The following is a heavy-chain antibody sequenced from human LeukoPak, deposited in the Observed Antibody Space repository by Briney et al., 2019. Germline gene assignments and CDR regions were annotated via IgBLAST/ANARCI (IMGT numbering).Heavy chain of an antibody. Sequence: GGSLRLSCAASGFTFGSSWMAWVRQVPGEWLEWVANIKYDGSEKYYVDSVKGRFTISRDNAKNSVFLQMSGLRAEDTAVYYCARDQSGSLDYWGQGTLVTVPS. CDR1: GFTFGSSW. D-gene: IGHD1-26*01. CDR2: IKYDGSEK. CDR3: ARDQSGSLDY. V-gene: IGHV3-7*01. J-gene: IGHJ4*02.